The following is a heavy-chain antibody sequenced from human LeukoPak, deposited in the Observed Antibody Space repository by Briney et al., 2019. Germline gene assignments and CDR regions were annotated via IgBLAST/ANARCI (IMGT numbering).Heavy chain of an antibody. J-gene: IGHJ4*02. D-gene: IGHD2-2*01. CDR1: GFTFSTYG. Sequence: PGGSLRLSCAASGFTFSTYGMHWVRQAPGKGLEWVANINQDGSETYYVDSVKGRFTMSRDNAKKSVSLQMNSLRADDTAIYYCSAILYHWGQGTLVTVSS. CDR3: SAILYH. V-gene: IGHV3-7*01. CDR2: INQDGSET.